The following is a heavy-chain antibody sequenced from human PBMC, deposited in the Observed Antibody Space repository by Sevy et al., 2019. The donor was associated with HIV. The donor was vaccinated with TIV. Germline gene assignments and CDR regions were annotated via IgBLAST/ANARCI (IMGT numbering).Heavy chain of an antibody. Sequence: GGSLRLSCTSSGFTFSSYAMNWVRQAPGKGLEWVSTISHSGDSTYYADSVKGRFTISRDNSENTLYLQMNSLRAEDTALYDCAGRKVGDFWSGSIRGPWAGGPLFDYWGQGTLVTVSS. CDR3: AGRKVGDFWSGSIRGPWAGGPLFDY. CDR2: ISHSGDST. V-gene: IGHV3-23*01. J-gene: IGHJ4*02. D-gene: IGHD3-3*01. CDR1: GFTFSSYA.